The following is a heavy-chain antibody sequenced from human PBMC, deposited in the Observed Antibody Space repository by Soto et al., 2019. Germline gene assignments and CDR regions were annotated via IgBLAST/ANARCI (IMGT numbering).Heavy chain of an antibody. D-gene: IGHD2-15*01. CDR2: IKQDGSEK. CDR1: GFTFSSYA. CDR3: SGGSPGYYYAMDV. Sequence: LRLSCAASGFTFSSYAMSWVRQAPGKGLEWVANIKQDGSEKYYVDSVEGRFTISRDNAKNSLYLQMNSLRAEDTAVFYCSGGSPGYYYAMDVWGQGTTVTVYS. J-gene: IGHJ6*02. V-gene: IGHV3-7*01.